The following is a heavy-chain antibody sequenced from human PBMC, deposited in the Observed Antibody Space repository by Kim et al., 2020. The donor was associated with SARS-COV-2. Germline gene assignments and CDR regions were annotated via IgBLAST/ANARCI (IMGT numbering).Heavy chain of an antibody. CDR3: ASQYSYGYFNYYYGMDV. D-gene: IGHD5-18*01. Sequence: SETLSLTCTVSGGSISSSSYYWGWIRQPPGKGLEWIGSIYYSGSTYYNPSLKSRVTISVDTSKNQFSLKLSSVTAADTAVYYCASQYSYGYFNYYYGMDVWGQGTTVTVSS. V-gene: IGHV4-39*01. CDR1: GGSISSSSYY. J-gene: IGHJ6*02. CDR2: IYYSGST.